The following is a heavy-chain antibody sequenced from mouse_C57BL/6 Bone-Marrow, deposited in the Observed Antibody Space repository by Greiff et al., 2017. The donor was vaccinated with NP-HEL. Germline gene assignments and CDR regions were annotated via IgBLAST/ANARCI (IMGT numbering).Heavy chain of an antibody. D-gene: IGHD1-1*01. CDR2: IDPSDSYT. Sequence: QVQLQQPGAELVKPGASVKLSCKASGYTFTTYWMQWVKQRPGQGLEWIGEIDPSDSYTNYNQQFKGKATLTVDTSSSTAYMQLSSLTSEDSAVDYCARKAYYGRSYEFAYWGQGTLVTVSA. CDR1: GYTFTTYW. J-gene: IGHJ3*01. V-gene: IGHV1-50*01. CDR3: ARKAYYGRSYEFAY.